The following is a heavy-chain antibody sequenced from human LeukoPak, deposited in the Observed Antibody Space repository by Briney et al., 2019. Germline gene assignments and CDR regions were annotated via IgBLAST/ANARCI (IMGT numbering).Heavy chain of an antibody. CDR2: ISSSGSTI. CDR3: ARAFSNYVDYYYYMDV. V-gene: IGHV3-11*04. Sequence: GGSLRLSCRGSGFTFGDYAMSWVRQAPGKGLEWVSYISSSGSTIYYADSVKGRFTISRDNAKNSLYLQMNSLRAEDTAVYYCARAFSNYVDYYYYMDVWGKGTTVTVSS. CDR1: GFTFGDYA. D-gene: IGHD4-11*01. J-gene: IGHJ6*03.